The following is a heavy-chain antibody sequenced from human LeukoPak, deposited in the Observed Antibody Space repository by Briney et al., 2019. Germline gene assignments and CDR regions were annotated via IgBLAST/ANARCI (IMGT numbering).Heavy chain of an antibody. CDR1: GGSLSGYY. CDR3: AREGLRNVHNPLGY. Sequence: SETLSLTCAVYGGSLSGYYWRWIRQPPGKGLEWIGEIKEREKTNYNPSLKSRVTISIDTYKNQFSLKLSSVTAADTAVYYCAREGLRNVHNPLGYWGQGTLVTVSS. CDR2: IKEREKT. V-gene: IGHV4-34*01. D-gene: IGHD5-24*01. J-gene: IGHJ4*02.